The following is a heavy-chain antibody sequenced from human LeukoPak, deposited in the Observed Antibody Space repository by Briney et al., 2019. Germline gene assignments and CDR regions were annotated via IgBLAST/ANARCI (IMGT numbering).Heavy chain of an antibody. CDR1: GFTFSSYA. CDR2: ISGRGGST. CDR3: AKVMTRTMVRGVPPSDY. D-gene: IGHD3-10*01. Sequence: AGSLRLSCAASGFTFSSYAMSWVRQAPGKGLEWVSAISGRGGSTYYADSVKGRFTISRDNSKDTLYLQMNSLRAEDTAVYYCAKVMTRTMVRGVPPSDYWGQGTLVTVSS. V-gene: IGHV3-23*01. J-gene: IGHJ4*02.